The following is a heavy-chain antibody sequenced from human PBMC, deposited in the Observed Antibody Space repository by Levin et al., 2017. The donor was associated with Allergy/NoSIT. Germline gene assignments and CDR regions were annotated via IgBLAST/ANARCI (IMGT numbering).Heavy chain of an antibody. CDR1: GYTFTSYY. D-gene: IGHD3-10*01. CDR2: INPSGGST. Sequence: GESLKISCKASGYTFTSYYMHWVRQAPGQGLEWMGIINPSGGSTSYAQKFQGRVTMTRDTSTSTVYMELSSLRSEDTAVYYCARVRGITMVRGVTLSEYYFDYWGQGTLVTVSS. CDR3: ARVRGITMVRGVTLSEYYFDY. J-gene: IGHJ4*02. V-gene: IGHV1-46*01.